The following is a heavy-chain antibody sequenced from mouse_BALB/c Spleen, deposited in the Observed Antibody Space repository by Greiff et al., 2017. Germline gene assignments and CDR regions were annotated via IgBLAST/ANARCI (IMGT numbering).Heavy chain of an antibody. Sequence: QVQLQQPGAELVKPGASVKLSCKASGYTFTSYWMHWVKQRPGQGLEWIGEIDPSDSYTNYNQKFKGKATLTVDKSSSTAYMQLSSLTSEDSAVYYCARRPSSWYFDVWGAGTTVTVSA. V-gene: IGHV1-69*02. CDR2: IDPSDSYT. CDR1: GYTFTSYW. D-gene: IGHD6-1*01. J-gene: IGHJ1*01. CDR3: ARRPSSWYFDV.